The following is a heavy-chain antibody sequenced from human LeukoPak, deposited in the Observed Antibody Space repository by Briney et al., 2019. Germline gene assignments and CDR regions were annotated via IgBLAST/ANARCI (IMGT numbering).Heavy chain of an antibody. CDR3: ARVRSTVTTGIYYYYGMDV. Sequence: PGGSLRLSCAASGFTFSSYWMSWVRQAPGKGREWVANIKQDGSEKYYVDSVKGRFTISRDNAKNSLYLQMNSLRAEDTAVYYCARVRSTVTTGIYYYYGMDVWGQGTTVTVSS. D-gene: IGHD4-11*01. CDR1: GFTFSSYW. V-gene: IGHV3-7*01. J-gene: IGHJ6*02. CDR2: IKQDGSEK.